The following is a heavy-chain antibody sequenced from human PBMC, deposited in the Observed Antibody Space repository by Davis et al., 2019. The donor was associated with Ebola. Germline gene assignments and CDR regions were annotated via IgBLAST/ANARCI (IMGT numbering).Heavy chain of an antibody. CDR3: ARLTIASAPDIVDY. Sequence: SETLSLTCTVSGGSISSSSYYWGWIRQPPGKGLEWIGSIYYSGSTYYNPSLKSRVTISVDTSKNQFSLKLSSVTAADTAVYYCARLTIASAPDIVDYWGQGSLVIVSP. V-gene: IGHV4-39*01. CDR2: IYYSGST. CDR1: GGSISSSSYY. J-gene: IGHJ4*02. D-gene: IGHD6-13*01.